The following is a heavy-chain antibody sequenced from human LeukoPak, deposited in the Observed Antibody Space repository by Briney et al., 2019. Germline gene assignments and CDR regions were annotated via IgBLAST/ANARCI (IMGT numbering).Heavy chain of an antibody. CDR3: AKSGPYCSSTSCNYFDY. J-gene: IGHJ4*02. V-gene: IGHV3-53*01. CDR2: IYSGGST. CDR1: GFTVSSNY. Sequence: GGSLRLSCAASGFTVSSNYMSWVRQAPGKGLEWVSVIYSGGSTYYADSAKGRFTISRDNSKNALFLQMNSLRAEDTAVYYCAKSGPYCSSTSCNYFDYWGQGTLVTVSS. D-gene: IGHD2-2*01.